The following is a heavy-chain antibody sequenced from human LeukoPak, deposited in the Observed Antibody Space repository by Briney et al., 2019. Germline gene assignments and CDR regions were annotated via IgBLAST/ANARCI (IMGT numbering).Heavy chain of an antibody. CDR3: AKDHDFWSGYLDYFDY. D-gene: IGHD3-3*01. CDR1: GFTFSSYS. CDR2: ISSSSSYI. J-gene: IGHJ4*02. Sequence: GGSLRLSCAASGFTFSSYSMNWVRQAPGKGLEWVSSISSSSSYIYYADSVKGRFTISRDNSKNTLNLQMNSLRAQDTAVYYCAKDHDFWSGYLDYFDYWGQGTLITVSS. V-gene: IGHV3-21*01.